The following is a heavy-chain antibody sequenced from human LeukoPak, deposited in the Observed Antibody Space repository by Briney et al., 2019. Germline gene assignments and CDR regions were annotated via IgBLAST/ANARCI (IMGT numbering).Heavy chain of an antibody. CDR2: IYYSGST. D-gene: IGHD6-19*01. V-gene: IGHV4-30-4*08. Sequence: SETLSLTCTVSGGSISSSSYYWSWIRQPPGKGLEWIGYIYYSGSTYYNPSLKSRVTISVDTSKNQFSLKLSSVTAADTAVYYCARMHYITYSSGWYVPFDHWGQGTLVTVSS. J-gene: IGHJ4*02. CDR1: GGSISSSSYY. CDR3: ARMHYITYSSGWYVPFDH.